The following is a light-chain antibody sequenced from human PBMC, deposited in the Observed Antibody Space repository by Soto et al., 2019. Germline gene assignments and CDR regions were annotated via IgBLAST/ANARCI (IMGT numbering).Light chain of an antibody. CDR1: QSISSW. V-gene: IGKV1-5*03. Sequence: DMQMTQSPSTLSASVGDRVTITCRASQSISSWLAWYQQKPGKAPKLLIYKASTLQSGVPSRFSGSGSGTEFTLAISSLQPDDSATYYCQQYNDNWTFGQGTKV. CDR3: QQYNDNWT. CDR2: KAS. J-gene: IGKJ1*01.